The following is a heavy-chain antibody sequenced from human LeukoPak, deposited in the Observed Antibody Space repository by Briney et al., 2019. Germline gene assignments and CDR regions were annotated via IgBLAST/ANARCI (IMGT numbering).Heavy chain of an antibody. Sequence: GGSLRLSCAASGFTFSSYGMHWVRQAPGKGLEWVAVIWYDGSNKYYADSVKGRFTISRDNSKNTLYLQMNSLRAEDTAVYYCARDLRYYDSSGYYYWGRGTLVTVSS. CDR3: ARDLRYYDSSGYYY. CDR1: GFTFSSYG. J-gene: IGHJ4*02. V-gene: IGHV3-33*01. CDR2: IWYDGSNK. D-gene: IGHD3-22*01.